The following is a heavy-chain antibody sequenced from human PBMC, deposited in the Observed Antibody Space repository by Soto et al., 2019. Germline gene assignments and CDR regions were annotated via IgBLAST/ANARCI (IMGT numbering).Heavy chain of an antibody. J-gene: IGHJ6*02. CDR2: IIPIFGTA. Sequence: QVQLVQSGAEVKKPGSSVKVSCKASGGTFSRYAISWVRQAPGQGLEWMGGIIPIFGTANYAQKFQGRVTITADESTSKTYLELSSLISEDTAVYYYARGRYYDSDNNYYYHYGMDVWGQGTTVTVSS. CDR1: GGTFSRYA. V-gene: IGHV1-69*01. CDR3: ARGRYYDSDNNYYYHYGMDV. D-gene: IGHD3-10*01.